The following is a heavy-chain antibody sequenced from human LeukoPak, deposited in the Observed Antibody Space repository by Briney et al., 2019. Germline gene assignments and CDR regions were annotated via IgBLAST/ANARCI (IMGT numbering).Heavy chain of an antibody. CDR2: IYYSGST. V-gene: IGHV4-59*01. J-gene: IGHJ6*02. Sequence: PSEPLSLTCTVSGAPISSYYWSWIRQPPGKGLEWIGYIYYSGSTNYNTSLKSRVTISVDTSKNQFSLKLSSVTAADTAVYYCARDRSLYTMVRGTYYYNGMGVWGQGTTVTVSS. D-gene: IGHD3-10*01. CDR3: ARDRSLYTMVRGTYYYNGMGV. CDR1: GAPISSYY.